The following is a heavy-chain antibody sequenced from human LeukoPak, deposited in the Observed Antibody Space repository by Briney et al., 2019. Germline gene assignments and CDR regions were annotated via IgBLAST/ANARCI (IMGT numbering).Heavy chain of an antibody. V-gene: IGHV4-34*01. Sequence: SETLSLTCAVYGGSFSGYYWSWIRQPPGKGLEWIGEINHSGSTNYNPSLKSRVTISVDTSKNQFSLKLSSVTAADTAVYYCARAGWLYCSSWSVIVYWGQGTLVTVSS. J-gene: IGHJ4*02. CDR3: ARAGWLYCSSWSVIVY. CDR2: INHSGST. D-gene: IGHD6-13*01. CDR1: GGSFSGYY.